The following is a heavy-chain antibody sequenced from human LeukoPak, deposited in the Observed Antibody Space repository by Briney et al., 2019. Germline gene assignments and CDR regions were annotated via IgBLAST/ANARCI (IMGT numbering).Heavy chain of an antibody. CDR1: GYSFSDYW. D-gene: IGHD3-22*01. J-gene: IGHJ4*01. Sequence: PGESLKISCQGSGYSFSDYWITWVRQVPGKGLQWMGRIQPSDSETNYSPSFQGYVTFSTDRSISTAYLQWSSLKASDTAMYFCARHYYNDNTLFDYWGHGTLVTVSS. CDR2: IQPSDSET. CDR3: ARHYYNDNTLFDY. V-gene: IGHV5-10-1*01.